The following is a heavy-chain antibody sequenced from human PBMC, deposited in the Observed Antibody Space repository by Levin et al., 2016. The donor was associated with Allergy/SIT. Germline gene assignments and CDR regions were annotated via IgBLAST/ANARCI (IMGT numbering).Heavy chain of an antibody. Sequence: WIRQPPGKGLEWIGEINHSGSTNYNPSLKSRVTISVDTSKNQFSLKLSSVTAADTAVYYCARGIGTGYYYYYGMDVWGQGTTVTVSS. J-gene: IGHJ6*02. V-gene: IGHV4-34*01. CDR3: ARGIGTGYYYYYGMDV. D-gene: IGHD3/OR15-3a*01. CDR2: INHSGST.